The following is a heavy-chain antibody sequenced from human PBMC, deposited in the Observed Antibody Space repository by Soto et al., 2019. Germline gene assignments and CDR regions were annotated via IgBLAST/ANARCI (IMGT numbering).Heavy chain of an antibody. CDR2: IIPIFGTA. D-gene: IGHD3-22*01. J-gene: IGHJ4*02. CDR1: GGTFSGYA. Sequence: SVKVSCKASGGTFSGYAISWVRQVPGQGLEWMGGIIPIFGTANYAQKLQGRVTITADESTSTAYMELSRLRSEDTAVYYCARTYPYYYDSSGYSRFDYWGQGTLVTVSS. CDR3: ARTYPYYYDSSGYSRFDY. V-gene: IGHV1-69*13.